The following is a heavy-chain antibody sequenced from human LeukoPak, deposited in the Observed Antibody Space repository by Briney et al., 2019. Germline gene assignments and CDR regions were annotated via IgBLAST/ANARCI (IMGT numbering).Heavy chain of an antibody. D-gene: IGHD6-19*01. CDR3: ARDRKVAGDAFDI. CDR2: ISSSSSSYI. V-gene: IGHV3-21*01. Sequence: PGGSLRLSCAASGFTFSSYSMNWVRQAPGKGLEWVSSISSSSSSYIYYADSVKGRFTISRDNAKNSLYLQMNSLRAEDTAVYYCARDRKVAGDAFDIWGQGTMVTVSS. CDR1: GFTFSSYS. J-gene: IGHJ3*02.